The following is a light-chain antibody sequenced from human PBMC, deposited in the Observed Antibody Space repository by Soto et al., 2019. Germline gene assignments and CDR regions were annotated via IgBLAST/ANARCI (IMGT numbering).Light chain of an antibody. V-gene: IGKV4-1*01. J-gene: IGKJ1*01. Sequence: DIVMTQSPDSLAVSLGERATINCKSSQSLFFSSNNNDYLAWYQQKPGQPPKLLIYRASTRESGVPDRFSGSGSGTDFTLTISSLQAEDVAVYFCQQYYSTLQTFGQGTKVEIK. CDR2: RAS. CDR3: QQYYSTLQT. CDR1: QSLFFSSNNNDY.